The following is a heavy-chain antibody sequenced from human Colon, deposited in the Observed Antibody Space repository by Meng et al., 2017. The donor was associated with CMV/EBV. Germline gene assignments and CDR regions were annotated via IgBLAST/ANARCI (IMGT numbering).Heavy chain of an antibody. D-gene: IGHD3-16*01. Sequence: GESLKISCAASGFTSSVYAMTWVRQAPGKGLEWVSRISASGGNTYYADSVKGRFSVSRDNSNSTLFLQLNSLRAEDTAIYYCAKDRWGVSVGGSDYWGQGTLVTVSS. CDR3: AKDRWGVSVGGSDY. V-gene: IGHV3-23*01. J-gene: IGHJ4*02. CDR1: GFTSSVYA. CDR2: ISASGGNT.